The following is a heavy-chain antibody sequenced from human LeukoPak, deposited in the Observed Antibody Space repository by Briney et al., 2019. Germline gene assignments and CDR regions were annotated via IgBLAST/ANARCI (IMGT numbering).Heavy chain of an antibody. Sequence: PGGSLRLSCAASGFTVSSNYMSWVRQAPGKGLEWVSVIYSGGSTYYADSVKGRFTISRDNSKNTLYLQMNNLRAEDTAVYYCAKLKVSSGQSRRVGCYFDYWGQGTLVTVSS. CDR3: AKLKVSSGQSRRVGCYFDY. D-gene: IGHD6-19*01. J-gene: IGHJ4*02. V-gene: IGHV3-53*01. CDR1: GFTVSSNY. CDR2: IYSGGST.